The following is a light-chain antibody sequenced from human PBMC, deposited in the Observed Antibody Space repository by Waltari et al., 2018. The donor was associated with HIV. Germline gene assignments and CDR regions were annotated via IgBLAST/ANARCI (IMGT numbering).Light chain of an antibody. CDR2: EVT. Sequence: QSALTQPPSASGSLGQSVTISCTGSSSDIGAYDLVSWFQQHPRSAPKLLLYEVTRRPSTVSDRFSGSRSGSTAFLTVTGLQPDDEATYFCSSYGDSLRVLFGGGTNVTVL. J-gene: IGLJ3*02. CDR3: SSYGDSLRVL. CDR1: SSDIGAYDL. V-gene: IGLV2-8*01.